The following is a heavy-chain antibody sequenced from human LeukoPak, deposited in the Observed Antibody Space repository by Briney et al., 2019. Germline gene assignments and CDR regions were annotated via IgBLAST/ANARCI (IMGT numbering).Heavy chain of an antibody. CDR3: ARDSGSYRFDY. CDR1: GGSISSGGYY. J-gene: IGHJ4*02. Sequence: PSETLSLTCTVSGGSISSGGYYWSWLRQHPGKGLEWIGYIYYSGSTYYNPSLKSRVTISVDTSKNQFSLKLSSVTAADTAVYYCARDSGSYRFDYWGQGTLVTVSS. V-gene: IGHV4-31*03. D-gene: IGHD1-26*01. CDR2: IYYSGST.